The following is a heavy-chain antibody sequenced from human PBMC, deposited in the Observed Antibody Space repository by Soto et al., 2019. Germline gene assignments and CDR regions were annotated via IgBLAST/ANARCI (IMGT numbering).Heavy chain of an antibody. CDR3: ASWGGIASPAYDGSLAPYDY. V-gene: IGHV1-18*01. CDR1: GYTFTSYG. J-gene: IGHJ4*02. D-gene: IGHD6-13*01. CDR2: ISAYNGNT. Sequence: ASVKVSCTASGYTFTSYGISWVRQAPGQGLEWMGWISAYNGNTNYAQKLQGRVTMTTDTSTSTAYMELRSLRSDDTAVYYCASWGGIASPAYDGSLAPYDYWGQGTLVTVSS.